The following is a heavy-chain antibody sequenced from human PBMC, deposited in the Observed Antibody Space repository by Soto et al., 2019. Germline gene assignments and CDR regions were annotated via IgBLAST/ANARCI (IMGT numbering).Heavy chain of an antibody. CDR1: GGSISSGGYY. V-gene: IGHV4-31*03. D-gene: IGHD3-22*01. CDR2: IYYSGST. CDR3: ARSRDRRGYSSSWCGADAFAI. J-gene: IGHJ3*02. Sequence: QVQLQESGPGLVKPSQNLSLTCTVSGGSISSGGYYWSWIRQHPGKGLEWIGYIYYSGSTYYNPCPNNRVTLSVEPSKNQFSLKLRSVTAADTAVYYCARSRDRRGYSSSWCGADAFAIWGQGTMVTVSS.